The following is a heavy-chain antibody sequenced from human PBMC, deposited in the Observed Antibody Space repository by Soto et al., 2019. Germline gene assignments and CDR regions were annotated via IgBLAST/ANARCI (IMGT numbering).Heavy chain of an antibody. D-gene: IGHD5-18*01. J-gene: IGHJ6*02. CDR1: GFTFSSYD. V-gene: IGHV3-30*18. Sequence: QVQLVESGGGVVQPGRSLRLSCAAAGFTFSSYDMHWVRQAPGKGLEWVAFISDDGRNTYYADSVKGRLIISRDNSKNALYLQVNSLRAEDTAVYYCAKGFIVVTSMVPDNKYYNMDVWGQGTTVTVSS. CDR2: ISDDGRNT. CDR3: AKGFIVVTSMVPDNKYYNMDV.